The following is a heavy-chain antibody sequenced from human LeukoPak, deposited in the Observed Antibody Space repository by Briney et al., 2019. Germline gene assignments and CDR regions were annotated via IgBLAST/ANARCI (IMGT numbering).Heavy chain of an antibody. CDR1: GYIFTNYW. CDR2: IYPGDSDT. D-gene: IGHD3-10*01. V-gene: IGHV5-51*01. CDR3: ARHTISDY. Sequence: GESLKISCKGSGYIFTNYWIAWVRQMPGKGLECLGIIYPGDSDTRYSPSFQGQVTISADKSISTAYLQWSSLMASDTAMYYCARHTISDYWGQGTQVTVSS. J-gene: IGHJ4*02.